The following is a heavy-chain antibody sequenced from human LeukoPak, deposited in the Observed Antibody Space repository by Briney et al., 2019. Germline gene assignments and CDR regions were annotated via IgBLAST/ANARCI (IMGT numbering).Heavy chain of an antibody. Sequence: SETLSLTCTNSGGSINSDIYYSGWIRQPAGKRLEWIGRIYTNGWTDYNPSLKSRVTISVYTSKNQFSLKLSFVTAADTAFYYCARGSSWNSFDPWGQGTLVTVSS. J-gene: IGHJ5*02. D-gene: IGHD2-15*01. V-gene: IGHV4-61*02. CDR3: ARGSSWNSFDP. CDR2: IYTNGWT. CDR1: GGSINSDIYY.